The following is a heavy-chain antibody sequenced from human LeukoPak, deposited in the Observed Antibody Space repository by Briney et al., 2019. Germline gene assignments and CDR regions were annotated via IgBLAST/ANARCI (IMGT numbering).Heavy chain of an antibody. D-gene: IGHD4-17*01. CDR2: IYYSGST. J-gene: IGHJ2*01. Sequence: KPSETLSLTCTVSGGSISSYYWSWIRQPPGKGLEWIGYIYYSGSTNYNPSLKSRVTISVDTSKNQFSLKLSSVTAADTAVYYCARAYGDYDWYFDLWGRDTLVTVSS. CDR1: GGSISSYY. CDR3: ARAYGDYDWYFDL. V-gene: IGHV4-59*01.